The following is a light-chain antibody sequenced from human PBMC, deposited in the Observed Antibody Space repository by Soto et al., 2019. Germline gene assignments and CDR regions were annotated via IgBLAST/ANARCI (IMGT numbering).Light chain of an antibody. V-gene: IGKV3-15*01. CDR2: GAS. CDR1: QSVSSN. J-gene: IGKJ1*01. CDR3: QQYNNWPQT. Sequence: IVLTQSPGTLSLSTGERITLSCRASQSVSSNLAWYQQKPGQAPRLLIYGASTRATGIPARFSGSGSGTEFTLTISSLQSEDFAVYYCQQYNNWPQTFGQGTKVDIK.